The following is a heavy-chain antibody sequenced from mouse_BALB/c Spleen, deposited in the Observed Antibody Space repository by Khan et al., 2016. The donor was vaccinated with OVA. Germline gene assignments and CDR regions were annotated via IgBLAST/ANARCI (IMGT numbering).Heavy chain of an antibody. CDR3: ARAYYGNYREAMDY. D-gene: IGHD2-10*01. Sequence: VQLQESGPGLVAASQSLSITCTVSGFSLTGYGVNWVRQPPGKGLEWLGMIWGDGSTDYNSALKSRLNLSKDNSKSQVFLKMNSLQTDDTARYYCARAYYGNYREAMDYWGHGTSVTVSS. CDR2: IWGDGST. CDR1: GFSLTGYG. V-gene: IGHV2-6-7*01. J-gene: IGHJ4*01.